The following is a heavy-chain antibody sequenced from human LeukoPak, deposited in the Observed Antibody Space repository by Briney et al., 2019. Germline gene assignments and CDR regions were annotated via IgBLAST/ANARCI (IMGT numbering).Heavy chain of an antibody. V-gene: IGHV3-66*01. CDR2: IYSGGST. CDR3: TAYYYDSGTNDPHRVDY. D-gene: IGHD3-10*01. J-gene: IGHJ4*02. Sequence: GGSLRLSCAASGFTVSSNYMSWVRQAPGKGLEWVSAIYSGGSTYYADSVKGRFTISRDNSKNTLYLQMNSLKTDDTAVYYCTAYYYDSGTNDPHRVDYWGQGTLVTVSS. CDR1: GFTVSSNY.